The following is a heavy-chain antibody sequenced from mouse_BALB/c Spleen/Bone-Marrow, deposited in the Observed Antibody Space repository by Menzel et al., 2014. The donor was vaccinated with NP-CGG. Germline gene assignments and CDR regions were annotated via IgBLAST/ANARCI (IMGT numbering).Heavy chain of an antibody. CDR3: ASYYYGSSRFAY. V-gene: IGHV14-3*02. J-gene: IGHJ3*01. CDR2: IDPANGNT. CDR1: GFNIKDTY. Sequence: EVKLQESGAELVKPGASVKLSCTASGFNIKDTYMHWVKQRPEQGLEWIGRIDPANGNTKYDPKFQGKATITADPSSNPAYLQLSSLTSEDPAVYYCASYYYGSSRFAYWGQGTLVTVSA. D-gene: IGHD1-1*01.